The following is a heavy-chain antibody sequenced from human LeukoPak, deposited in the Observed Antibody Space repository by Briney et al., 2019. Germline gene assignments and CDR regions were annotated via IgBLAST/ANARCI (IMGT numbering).Heavy chain of an antibody. CDR2: IYSTGST. D-gene: IGHD1-26*01. V-gene: IGHV4-4*07. CDR3: ARQGYTVSYYFLDY. J-gene: IGHJ4*02. CDR1: GGSVRSYW. Sequence: SETLSLTCDVSGGSVRSYWWGWVRQPAGKGLEWLGRIYSTGSTRFHPSLKSRLTLSIDTSTNQFSLKLTSVTAADTAVYFCARQGYTVSYYFLDYWSQGTLVTVSS.